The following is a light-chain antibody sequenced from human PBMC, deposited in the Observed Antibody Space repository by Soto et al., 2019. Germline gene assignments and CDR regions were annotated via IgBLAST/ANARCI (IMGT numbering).Light chain of an antibody. CDR2: GAF. V-gene: IGKV3-20*01. CDR3: QQYATSPRT. CDR1: QSVTNSF. J-gene: IGKJ1*01. Sequence: EILFTQSPGTLSLSPGERATLSCRASQSVTNSFLAWYQQKPGQAPRILIYGAFARATDAPDRFSGSESGTDFTLTIDRLEPEDSAVYYCQQYATSPRTFGQGTKVDIK.